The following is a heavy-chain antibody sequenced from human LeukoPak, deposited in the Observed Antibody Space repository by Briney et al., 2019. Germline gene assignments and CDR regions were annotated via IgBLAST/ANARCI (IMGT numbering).Heavy chain of an antibody. V-gene: IGHV3-23*01. J-gene: IGHJ4*02. CDR1: GFTFSSYA. CDR3: AKAYCGGDCYTYYFDY. CDR2: ISGSGGST. Sequence: GESLRLSCAASGFTFSSYAMSWVRQAPGKGLEWVSAISGSGGSTYYADSVKGRFTISRDNSKNTLYLQMNSLRAEDTAVYYCAKAYCGGDCYTYYFDYWGQGTLVTVSS. D-gene: IGHD2-21*02.